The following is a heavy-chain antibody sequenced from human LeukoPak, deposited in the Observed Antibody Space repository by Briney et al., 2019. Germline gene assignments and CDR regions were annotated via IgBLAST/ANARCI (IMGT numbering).Heavy chain of an antibody. J-gene: IGHJ4*02. D-gene: IGHD7-27*01. CDR2: ISGSGGST. CDR3: TKGRLGIDY. V-gene: IGHV3-23*01. Sequence: GGSLRLSCAASGFTFSTYAMNWVRQAPGKGLEWVSAISGSGGSTYYADSVKGRFTISRDNSKNTLYLQMNSLRAEDTAVYYCTKGRLGIDYWGQGTLVTVSS. CDR1: GFTFSTYA.